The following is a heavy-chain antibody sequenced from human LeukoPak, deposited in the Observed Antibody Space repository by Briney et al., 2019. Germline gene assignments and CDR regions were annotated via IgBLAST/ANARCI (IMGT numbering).Heavy chain of an antibody. V-gene: IGHV4-34*01. D-gene: IGHD5-18*01. CDR1: GGSFSGYY. Sequence: SETLSLTCAVYGGSFSGYYWSWIRQPPGKGLEWIGEINHSGSTNYNPSLKSRVTISVDTSKNQFSLKLSSVTAADTAVYYCARRGYGSRGFDYWGQGTLVTVSS. CDR3: ARRGYGSRGFDY. CDR2: INHSGST. J-gene: IGHJ4*02.